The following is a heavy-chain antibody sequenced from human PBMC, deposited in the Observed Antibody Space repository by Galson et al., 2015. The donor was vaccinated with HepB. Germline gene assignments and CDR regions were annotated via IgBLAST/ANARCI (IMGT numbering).Heavy chain of an antibody. D-gene: IGHD3-9*01. CDR2: IIGSGGST. V-gene: IGHV3-23*01. CDR3: AKEPYYDILTGFGNPSNWFDP. CDR1: GLTFSSYA. J-gene: IGHJ5*02. Sequence: SLRLSCAASGLTFSSYAMSWVRQAPGKGLEWVSAIIGSGGSTFYADSVKGRFTISRDNSKNTLYLHIYSLRAEDTAVYYCAKEPYYDILTGFGNPSNWFDPWGQGTLVIVSS.